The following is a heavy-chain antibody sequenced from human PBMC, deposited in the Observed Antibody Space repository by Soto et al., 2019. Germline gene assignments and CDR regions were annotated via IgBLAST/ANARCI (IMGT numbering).Heavy chain of an antibody. CDR3: ASDSIAVAGRAFDY. Sequence: PGGSLRLSCAASGFTFSSYAMHWVRQAPGKGLEWVAVISYDGSNKYYADSVKGRFTISRDNSKNTLYLQMNSLRAEDTAVYYCASDSIAVAGRAFDYSRQGPLVT. V-gene: IGHV3-30-3*01. D-gene: IGHD6-19*01. CDR1: GFTFSSYA. CDR2: ISYDGSNK. J-gene: IGHJ4*02.